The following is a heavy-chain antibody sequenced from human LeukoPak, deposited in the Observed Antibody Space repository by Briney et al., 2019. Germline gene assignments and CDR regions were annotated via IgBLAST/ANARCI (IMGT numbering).Heavy chain of an antibody. CDR3: ARDSRGGSGGDY. Sequence: PGGSLTLSWALSGLTLSSNYMSWVRHAPGEGLEWVSAIYSGGSPYYADSVKARFTISRHNSKNTLYLQRNSLRAEDTAVYSCARDSRGGSGGDYWGQGTLVTVSS. CDR2: IYSGGSP. CDR1: GLTLSSNY. V-gene: IGHV3-53*04. D-gene: IGHD6-19*01. J-gene: IGHJ4*02.